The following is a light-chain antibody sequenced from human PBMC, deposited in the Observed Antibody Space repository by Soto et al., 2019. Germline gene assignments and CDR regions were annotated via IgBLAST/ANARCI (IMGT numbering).Light chain of an antibody. V-gene: IGLV2-11*01. CDR3: CSYAGDYTLV. CDR1: SRDVGTYNY. CDR2: DVS. J-gene: IGLJ2*01. Sequence: QSVLTQPRSVSGSPGQPVTISCTGTSRDVGTYNYVSWYQQYPGQAPKLIIYDVSKRPSGVPDRFSGSKSGYTASLTISGLQADDEADYYCCSYAGDYTLVFGGGTKLTVL.